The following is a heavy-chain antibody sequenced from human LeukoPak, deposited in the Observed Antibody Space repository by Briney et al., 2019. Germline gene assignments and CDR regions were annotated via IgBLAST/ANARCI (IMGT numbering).Heavy chain of an antibody. Sequence: GASVKVSCKASGYTFTGYYMHWVRQAPGQGLEWMGRINPNSGGTNYAQKFQGRVTMTGDTSISTAYMELSRLRSDDTAVYYCARDHRVKYSSGLPGGNWGQGTLVTVSS. D-gene: IGHD6-19*01. CDR2: INPNSGGT. J-gene: IGHJ4*02. CDR1: GYTFTGYY. CDR3: ARDHRVKYSSGLPGGN. V-gene: IGHV1-2*06.